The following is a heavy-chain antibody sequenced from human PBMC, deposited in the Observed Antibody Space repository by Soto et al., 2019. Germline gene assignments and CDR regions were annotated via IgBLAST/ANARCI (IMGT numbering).Heavy chain of an antibody. V-gene: IGHV3-23*01. D-gene: IGHD4-4*01. CDR1: GFTFSSYA. CDR2: IDSSGSGT. J-gene: IGHJ4*02. CDR3: AKGGTTVIDN. Sequence: GGSLRLSCAASGFTFSSYAMSWVRQAPGKGLEWVSAIDSSGSGTYYADSVKGRFTISRDNSINTLYLQMNSLRAEDTAVYYCAKGGTTVIDNWGQGTLVTVSS.